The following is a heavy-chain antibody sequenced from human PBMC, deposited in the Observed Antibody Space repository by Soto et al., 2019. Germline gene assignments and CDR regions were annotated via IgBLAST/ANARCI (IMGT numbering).Heavy chain of an antibody. CDR3: ARKAAAGSLVNWFDP. CDR2: IYYSGST. J-gene: IGHJ5*02. D-gene: IGHD6-13*01. Sequence: QLQLQESGPGLVKPSETLSLTCTVSGGSISSSSYYWGWIRQPPGKGLEWIGSIYYSGSTYYNPSLKSRVTISVDTSKNQSSLKLSSVTPADTAVYYCARKAAAGSLVNWFDPWGQGTLVTVSS. CDR1: GGSISSSSYY. V-gene: IGHV4-39*01.